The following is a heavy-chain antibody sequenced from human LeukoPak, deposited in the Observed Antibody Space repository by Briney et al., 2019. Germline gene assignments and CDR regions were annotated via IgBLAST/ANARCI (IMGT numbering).Heavy chain of an antibody. CDR2: ISHDGSNI. CDR1: GFTFGSYS. J-gene: IGHJ5*02. D-gene: IGHD2-21*01. Sequence: GGSLRLSCAASGFTFGSYSMNWVRQAPGKGLEWVAVISHDGSNIHYGDSVKGRFTISRDNSKNTLYLQMNSLRVEDTAVYYCAKDPYRVVVATGNYLDPWGQGTLVTVSA. CDR3: AKDPYRVVVATGNYLDP. V-gene: IGHV3-30*18.